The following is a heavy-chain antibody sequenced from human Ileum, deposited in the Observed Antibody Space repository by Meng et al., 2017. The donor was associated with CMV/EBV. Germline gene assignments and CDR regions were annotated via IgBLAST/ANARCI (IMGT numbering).Heavy chain of an antibody. CDR1: GLTFSTFW. V-gene: IGHV3-7*01. D-gene: IGHD6-6*01. CDR2: IKQDGSEK. J-gene: IGHJ4*02. CDR3: ATTSGSSY. Sequence: GESLKISCASSGLTFSTFWMSWFRQAPGKGLEWVAHIKQDGSEKYYVDSVKGRFTISRDNTENSLFLQMNTLRAEDTAVYYCATTSGSSYWGQGALVTVS.